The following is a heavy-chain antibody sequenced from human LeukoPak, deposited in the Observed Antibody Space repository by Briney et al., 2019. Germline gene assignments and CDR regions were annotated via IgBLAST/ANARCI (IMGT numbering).Heavy chain of an antibody. V-gene: IGHV3-15*01. CDR1: GFTFSNAW. J-gene: IGHJ4*02. CDR2: IKSKTDGGTT. D-gene: IGHD2-2*01. Sequence: GGSLRLSCAASGFTFSNAWMSWVRQAPGKGLEWVGRIKSKTDGGTTDYAAPVKGRFTISRDDSKNTLYLQMNSLKTEDTAVYYCTTFGLVVPAAHDYWGQGTLVTVSS. CDR3: TTFGLVVPAAHDY.